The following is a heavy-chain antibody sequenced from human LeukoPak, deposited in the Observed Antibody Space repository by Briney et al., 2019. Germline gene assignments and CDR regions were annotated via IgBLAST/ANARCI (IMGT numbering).Heavy chain of an antibody. D-gene: IGHD5-18*01. CDR2: IYPGDSDT. Sequence: GESLKISCKGSGYSFTSYWIAWVRQMPGKGLEWMGIIYPGDSDTRYSPSFQGQVTISADKSISTAYLQWSSLKASDTAMYYCARLLDTAMVIGYYFAYWGQGTLVTVSS. CDR3: ARLLDTAMVIGYYFAY. CDR1: GYSFTSYW. J-gene: IGHJ4*02. V-gene: IGHV5-51*01.